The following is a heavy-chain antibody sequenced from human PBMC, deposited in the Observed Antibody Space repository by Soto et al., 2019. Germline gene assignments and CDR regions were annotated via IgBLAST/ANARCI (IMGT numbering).Heavy chain of an antibody. D-gene: IGHD3-9*01. J-gene: IGHJ3*01. CDR3: LRWGHSRLSGYDDAFNV. V-gene: IGHV1-2*02. CDR2: INPKSGDT. Sequence: QVQLVQSGAEVKKPGASVKVSCKASGYSFTDYYLYWVRQAPGQGLEWMGWINPKSGDTNSAQIFQGRVTMTSDTSLNTVYMELRGLRSDVTAVYFCLRWGHSRLSGYDDAFNVWGLGTLVTVSS. CDR1: GYSFTDYY.